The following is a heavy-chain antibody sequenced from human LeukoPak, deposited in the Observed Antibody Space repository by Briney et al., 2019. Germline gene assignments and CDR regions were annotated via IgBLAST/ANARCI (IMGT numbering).Heavy chain of an antibody. Sequence: GGSLRLSCAASVFTFSDYYMSWIRQAPGKGLEGVSYISSSGSTIYYADSVKGRFTISRDNAKNSLYLQMNSLRAEDTAVYYSARDRGTVTSDAFDIWGQGTMVTVSS. CDR3: ARDRGTVTSDAFDI. CDR1: VFTFSDYY. J-gene: IGHJ3*02. V-gene: IGHV3-11*04. CDR2: ISSSGSTI. D-gene: IGHD4-17*01.